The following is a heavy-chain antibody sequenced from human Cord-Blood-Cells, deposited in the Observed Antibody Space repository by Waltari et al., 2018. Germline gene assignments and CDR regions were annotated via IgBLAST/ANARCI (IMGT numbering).Heavy chain of an antibody. Sequence: QVQLQQWGAGLLKPSETLSLTCAVYGGSFSGYYWSWIRQPPGKGLEWIGEINHSGRTNYNPSLKSRVTISVDTSKNQFSLKLSSVTAADTAVYYCARLYCSSTSCNFDYWGQGTLVTVSS. V-gene: IGHV4-34*01. CDR1: GGSFSGYY. J-gene: IGHJ4*02. D-gene: IGHD2-2*01. CDR3: ARLYCSSTSCNFDY. CDR2: INHSGRT.